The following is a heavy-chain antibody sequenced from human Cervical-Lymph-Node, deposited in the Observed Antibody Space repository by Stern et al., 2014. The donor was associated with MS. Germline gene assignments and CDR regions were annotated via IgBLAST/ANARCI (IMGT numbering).Heavy chain of an antibody. CDR2: ISTDTGGA. CDR3: ARDRGSHSDY. J-gene: IGHJ4*02. D-gene: IGHD1-26*01. CDR1: GYSFTAYF. Sequence: VQLVESGAAVKKPGASVKVSCKASGYSFTAYFIHWVRQAPGQGLEWMGWISTDTGGANYAQRFQGRVTMTRDTSISTTYMELSRLRSDDTAVYYCARDRGSHSDYWGQGTLVTVSS. V-gene: IGHV1-2*02.